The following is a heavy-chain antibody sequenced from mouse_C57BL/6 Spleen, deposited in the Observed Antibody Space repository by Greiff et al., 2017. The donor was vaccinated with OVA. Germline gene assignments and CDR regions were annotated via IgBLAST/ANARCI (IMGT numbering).Heavy chain of an antibody. J-gene: IGHJ1*03. CDR2: IWSGGST. Sequence: QVQLQQSGPGLVQPSQSLSITCTVSGFSLTSYGVHWVRQSPGKGLEWLGVIWSGGSTDYNAAFISRLSISKDNSKSQVFFKMNSLQADDTAIYYCARDDMVTRDWYFDVWGTGTTVTVSS. V-gene: IGHV2-2*01. D-gene: IGHD2-2*01. CDR3: ARDDMVTRDWYFDV. CDR1: GFSLTSYG.